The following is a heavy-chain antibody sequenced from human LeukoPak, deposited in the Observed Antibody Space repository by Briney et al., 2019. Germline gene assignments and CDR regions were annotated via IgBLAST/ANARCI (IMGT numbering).Heavy chain of an antibody. D-gene: IGHD1-7*01. Sequence: GGSLRLSCAASGFTFSSYAMSWVRQAPGKGLEWISAVSGSGGTTYYADSVKGRFTISRDNSKNTLYLQMSSLRAEDTAIYYCAKLPRTQADYWGQGTLVTVSS. CDR2: VSGSGGTT. J-gene: IGHJ4*02. CDR3: AKLPRTQADY. CDR1: GFTFSSYA. V-gene: IGHV3-23*01.